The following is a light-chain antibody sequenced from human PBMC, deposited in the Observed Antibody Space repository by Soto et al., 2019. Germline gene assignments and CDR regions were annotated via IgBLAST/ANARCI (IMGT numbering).Light chain of an antibody. Sequence: QSVLTQPPSVSGAPGQRVTISCTGSSSNIGAGYDVHWYQQLPGTAPKLLIYGNSNRPSGVPDRFSGSKSGTSASPAITGRQAEDEADDYCQSYDSSLSGSVFGGGTKLTVL. CDR2: GNS. J-gene: IGLJ3*02. V-gene: IGLV1-40*01. CDR1: SSNIGAGYD. CDR3: QSYDSSLSGSV.